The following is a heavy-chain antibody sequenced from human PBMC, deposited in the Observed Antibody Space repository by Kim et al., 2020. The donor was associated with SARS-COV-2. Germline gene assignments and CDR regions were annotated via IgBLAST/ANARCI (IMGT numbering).Heavy chain of an antibody. J-gene: IGHJ6*02. Sequence: GGSLRLSCAASGFTFSSYAMSWVRQAPGKGLEWVSAISGSGGSTYYADSVKGRFTISRDNSKNTLYLQMNSLRAEDTAVYYCAKDYDSSGYYFYDMDVWGQGTTVTVSS. CDR2: ISGSGGST. D-gene: IGHD3-22*01. CDR3: AKDYDSSGYYFYDMDV. V-gene: IGHV3-23*01. CDR1: GFTFSSYA.